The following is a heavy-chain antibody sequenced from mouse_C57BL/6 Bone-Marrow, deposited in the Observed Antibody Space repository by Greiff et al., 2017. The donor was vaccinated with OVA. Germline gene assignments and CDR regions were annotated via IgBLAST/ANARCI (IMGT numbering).Heavy chain of an antibody. CDR2: ISYDGSN. CDR1: GYSITSGYY. CDR3: ASSYYYGSSYRYFGG. J-gene: IGHJ1*03. Sequence: EVQLQESGPGLVKPSQSLSLTCSVTGYSITSGYYWNWIRQFPGNKLEWMGYISYDGSNNYNPSLKNRISITRDTSKNQFFLKLNSVTTEDTATYYCASSYYYGSSYRYFGGWGTRTTVT. V-gene: IGHV3-6*01. D-gene: IGHD1-1*01.